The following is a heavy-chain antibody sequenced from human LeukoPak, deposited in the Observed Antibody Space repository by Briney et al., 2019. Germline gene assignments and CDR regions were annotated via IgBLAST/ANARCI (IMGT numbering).Heavy chain of an antibody. CDR3: ARGYYGSGSSWFDP. J-gene: IGHJ5*02. D-gene: IGHD3-10*01. Sequence: GGSLRLSCAASGFTFNTYTMNWVRQAPGKGLEWVSYISGSSGIIDYADSVRGRFTISRDNAKNSLYLQMNSLRAEDTAVYYCARGYYGSGSSWFDPWGQGALVTVSS. CDR1: GFTFNTYT. V-gene: IGHV3-48*01. CDR2: ISGSSGII.